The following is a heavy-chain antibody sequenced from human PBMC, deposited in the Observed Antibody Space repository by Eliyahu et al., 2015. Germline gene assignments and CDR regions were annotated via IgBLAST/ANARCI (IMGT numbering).Heavy chain of an antibody. V-gene: IGHV1-2*02. Sequence: QVQLVQSGAEVKRPGASVKVSCXASGXTFTGSHXXWXRQAPGQGLEWMGWINPNSGATNYAHKFQDRVTMSRDTSFSTADMELSRLSFDDTAVYYCARDCRSATCHLYGMDVWGQGTTVTVSS. J-gene: IGHJ6*02. CDR1: GXTFTGSH. CDR2: INPNSGAT. CDR3: ARDCRSATCHLYGMDV. D-gene: IGHD2-2*01.